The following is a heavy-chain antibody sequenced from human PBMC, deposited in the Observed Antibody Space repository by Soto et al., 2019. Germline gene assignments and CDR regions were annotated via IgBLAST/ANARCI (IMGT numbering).Heavy chain of an antibody. D-gene: IGHD6-25*01. V-gene: IGHV1-46*01. CDR3: ARGPSSGAFDI. J-gene: IGHJ3*02. CDR1: GYTFIDYH. Sequence: QEQLVQSGAEVRQPGASVKVSCKASGYTFIDYHIHWLRQAPGQGLEWLADINPTGGRTNCAQKFQGRLTVTSDSSTSSVYMELSSLTSEDTAVYYCARGPSSGAFDIWGQGTMVTISS. CDR2: INPTGGRT.